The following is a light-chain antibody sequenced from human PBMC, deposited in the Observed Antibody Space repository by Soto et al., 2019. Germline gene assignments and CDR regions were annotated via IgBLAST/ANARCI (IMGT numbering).Light chain of an antibody. CDR3: SSYTSSSTLV. CDR2: EVS. CDR1: SSDVGGYKY. J-gene: IGLJ2*01. V-gene: IGLV2-14*01. Sequence: QSVLTQPASVSGSPGQSITISCTGTSSDVGGYKYVSWYQQHPGKAPKLMIYEVSNRPSGVSNRFSGSKSGNTASLTIFGLQAEDEADYYCSSYTSSSTLVFGGGTKLTVL.